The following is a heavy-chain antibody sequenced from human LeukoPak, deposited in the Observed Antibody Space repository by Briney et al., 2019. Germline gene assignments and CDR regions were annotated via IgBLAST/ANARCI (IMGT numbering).Heavy chain of an antibody. CDR1: GGSFSDYY. CDR2: INHRGGT. D-gene: IGHD5-18*01. CDR3: ARAKDSYGKVFDC. J-gene: IGHJ5*01. Sequence: SETLSLTCEVYGGSFSDYYWSWIRQPPGKGLKWIGEINHRGGTSYNPSLKSRVTMSVDTSKNQFSVKLTSVTAADTAVYYCARAKDSYGKVFDCWGQGTLVTVSS. V-gene: IGHV4-34*01.